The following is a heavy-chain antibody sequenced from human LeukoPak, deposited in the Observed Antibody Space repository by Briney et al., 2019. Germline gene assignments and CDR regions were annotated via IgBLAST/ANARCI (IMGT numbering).Heavy chain of an antibody. Sequence: GGSLRLSCAASGFTFSSYGMHWVRQAPGKGLEWVAFIRYDGSNKYYADSVKGRFTISRDNSKNTLYLQMNSLRAEDTAVYYCARGWRGGSYPVPYYYGMDVWGQGTTVTVSS. CDR1: GFTFSSYG. CDR3: ARGWRGGSYPVPYYYGMDV. V-gene: IGHV3-30*02. J-gene: IGHJ6*02. CDR2: IRYDGSNK. D-gene: IGHD1-26*01.